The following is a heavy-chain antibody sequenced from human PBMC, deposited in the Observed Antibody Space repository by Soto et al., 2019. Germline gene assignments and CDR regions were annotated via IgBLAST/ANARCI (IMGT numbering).Heavy chain of an antibody. CDR2: ISGSGDST. J-gene: IGHJ5*02. CDR3: TKDGYCTSTSCSYNWFDP. D-gene: IGHD2-2*01. V-gene: IGHV3-23*01. CDR1: GFSFSTYA. Sequence: GGSLRLSCAASGFSFSTYAMSWVRQAPGKGLEWVSSISGSGDSTYYADSVNGRFTISRDNSKNTVDLQMNSLRGEDTAVYYCTKDGYCTSTSCSYNWFDPWGQGTLVTVSS.